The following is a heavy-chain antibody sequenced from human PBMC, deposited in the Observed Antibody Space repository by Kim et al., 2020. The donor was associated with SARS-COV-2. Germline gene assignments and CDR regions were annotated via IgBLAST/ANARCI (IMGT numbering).Heavy chain of an antibody. D-gene: IGHD6-19*01. Sequence: TRYSPSLQGQVTLSADKSSRTAYLQWSSLEASDTAMYYCAREQGLYAFDIWGQGTMVTVSS. J-gene: IGHJ3*02. CDR3: AREQGLYAFDI. CDR2: T. V-gene: IGHV5-51*01.